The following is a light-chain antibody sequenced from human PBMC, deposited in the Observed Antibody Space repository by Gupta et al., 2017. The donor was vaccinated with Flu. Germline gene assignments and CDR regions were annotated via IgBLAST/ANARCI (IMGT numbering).Light chain of an antibody. J-gene: IGLJ3*02. Sequence: TITATGTSSEVGGNKYVNRYQQHTGKARKLMIYEVSKRTAGVSDRFSGSKAGNTASLTVSGRQEEEEDDYYGGADAGSNNWVFGGGTEVTVL. CDR3: GADAGSNNWV. CDR2: EVS. V-gene: IGLV2-8*01. CDR1: SSEVGGNKY.